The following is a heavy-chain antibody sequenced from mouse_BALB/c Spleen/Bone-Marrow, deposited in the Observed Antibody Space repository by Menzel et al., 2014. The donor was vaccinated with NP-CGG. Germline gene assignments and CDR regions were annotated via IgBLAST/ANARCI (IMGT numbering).Heavy chain of an antibody. CDR2: INPSNGGT. V-gene: IGHV1S81*02. D-gene: IGHD2-10*01. J-gene: IGHJ4*01. CDR3: TRRSLLSDYYSMDY. Sequence: QVQLQQSGAELVKPGASVKLSCKASGYTFTSYYLYWVKQRPGQGLEWIGEINPSNGGTNFNERFKSKDSLTVDKSSSTAYMQLNSLTSEDSAVYYCTRRSLLSDYYSMDYWGQGTSVTVSS. CDR1: GYTFTSYY.